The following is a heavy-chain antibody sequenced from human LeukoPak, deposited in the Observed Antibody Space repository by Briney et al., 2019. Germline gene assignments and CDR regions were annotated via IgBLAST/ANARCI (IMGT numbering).Heavy chain of an antibody. J-gene: IGHJ6*03. CDR3: AREVGYCSSTSCFYYYYYMDV. CDR1: GVSISSYN. V-gene: IGHV4-59*01. CDR2: IYNIGST. Sequence: PSETLSLTCTASGVSISSYNWTWFRQPPGEGLEWIGLIYNIGSTNYNPSLRGRVTISLDTSKNQVSLKLSSVTAADTAMYYCAREVGYCSSTSCFYYYYYMDVWGKGTTVTVSS. D-gene: IGHD2-2*01.